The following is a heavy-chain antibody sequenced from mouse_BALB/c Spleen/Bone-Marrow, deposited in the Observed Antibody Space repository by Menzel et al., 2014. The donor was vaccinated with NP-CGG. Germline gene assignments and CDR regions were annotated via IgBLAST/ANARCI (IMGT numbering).Heavy chain of an antibody. CDR3: ARVYGNYDARDY. J-gene: IGHJ4*01. V-gene: IGHV1-4*01. Sequence: VQLQQSGAELARPGASVKMSCRASGYTFTTYTMHWVKQRPGQGLEWIGYINPSSGYTYYNQKFKDKATLTADKSSSAAYLQLGSLTSEDSAVYYCARVYGNYDARDYWGQGTSVTVSS. CDR1: GYTFTTYT. CDR2: INPSSGYT. D-gene: IGHD2-1*01.